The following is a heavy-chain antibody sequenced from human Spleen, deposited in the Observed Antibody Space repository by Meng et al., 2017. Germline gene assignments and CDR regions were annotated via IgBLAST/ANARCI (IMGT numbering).Heavy chain of an antibody. CDR1: GYTFTGYY. D-gene: IGHD5-12*01. J-gene: IGHJ3*02. V-gene: IGHV1-2*02. CDR2: INPNSGGT. CDR3: ARMVGSGYDAFDI. Sequence: ASVKVSCKASGYTFTGYYMHWVRQAPGQGLEWMGWINPNSGGTNYAQRFQGRVTMTRDTSISTAYMELSRLRSDDTAVYYCARMVGSGYDAFDIWGQGTMVTVSS.